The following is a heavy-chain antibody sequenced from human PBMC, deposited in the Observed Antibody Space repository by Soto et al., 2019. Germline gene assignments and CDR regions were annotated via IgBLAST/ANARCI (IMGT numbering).Heavy chain of an antibody. D-gene: IGHD3-9*01. J-gene: IGHJ3*02. CDR3: AKFGYYDILTGPDAFDI. CDR1: GFTFSYFG. V-gene: IGHV3-23*01. CDR2: ISGSGGST. Sequence: GGSLRLSCEASGFTFSYFGTHWVRQAPGKGLEWVSAISGSGGSTYYADSVKGRFTISRDNSKNTLYLQMNSLRAEDTAVYYCAKFGYYDILTGPDAFDIWGQGTMVTVSS.